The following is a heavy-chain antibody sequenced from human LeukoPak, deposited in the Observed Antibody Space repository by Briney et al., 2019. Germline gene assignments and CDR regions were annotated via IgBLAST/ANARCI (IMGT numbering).Heavy chain of an antibody. Sequence: PGGSLRLSCAASGFTVSSNYMSWVRQAPGKGLEWGSVIYSGGSTYYADSVKGRFTISRDNSKNTLYLQMNSLRAEDTAVYYCAKGLVLAPVIVGIDYWGQGTLVTVSS. CDR2: IYSGGST. D-gene: IGHD1-26*01. J-gene: IGHJ4*02. CDR1: GFTVSSNY. V-gene: IGHV3-53*01. CDR3: AKGLVLAPVIVGIDY.